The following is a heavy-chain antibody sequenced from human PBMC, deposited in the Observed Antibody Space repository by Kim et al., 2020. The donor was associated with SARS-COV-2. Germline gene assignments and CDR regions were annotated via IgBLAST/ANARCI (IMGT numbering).Heavy chain of an antibody. D-gene: IGHD2-21*02. CDR1: GFTFSSYG. CDR3: AKDIRVVWGGGDGPSFDC. V-gene: IGHV3-30*18. J-gene: IGHJ4*02. Sequence: GGSLRLSCAASGFTFSSYGMHWVRQAPGKGLEWVAVISYDGSNKYYADSGKGRFTISRDNSKNTLYLQMNSLRAEDTAVYYCAKDIRVVWGGGDGPSFDCWGQGTLVTVSS. CDR2: ISYDGSNK.